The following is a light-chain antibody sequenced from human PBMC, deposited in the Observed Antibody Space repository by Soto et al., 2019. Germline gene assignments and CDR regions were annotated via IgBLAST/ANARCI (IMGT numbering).Light chain of an antibody. CDR1: RSDVGGYNY. CDR2: EVN. J-gene: IGLJ1*01. V-gene: IGLV2-8*01. CDR3: CSYAGSNNYV. Sequence: QSVRTQPPSASGSPGQSVTISCTGTRSDVGGYNYVSWYQQYPGRAPKLVIFEVNKRPSGVPDRFSGSKSGITASLTVSGLQAEDEADYYCCSYAGSNNYVFGTGTKV.